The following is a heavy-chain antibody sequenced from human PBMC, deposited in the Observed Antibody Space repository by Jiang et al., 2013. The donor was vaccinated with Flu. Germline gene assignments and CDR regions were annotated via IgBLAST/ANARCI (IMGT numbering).Heavy chain of an antibody. D-gene: IGHD6-6*01. J-gene: IGHJ6*02. CDR3: ARLSSSSRPPYYYYYGMDV. V-gene: IGHV4-59*01. CDR2: IYYSGST. CDR1: GGSISSYY. Sequence: GPGLVKPSETLSLTCTVSGGSISSYYWSWIRQPPGKGLEWIGYIYYSGSTNYNPSLKSRVTISVDTSKNQFSLKLSSVTAADTAVYYCARLSSSSRPPYYYYYGMDVWGQGTTGHRLL.